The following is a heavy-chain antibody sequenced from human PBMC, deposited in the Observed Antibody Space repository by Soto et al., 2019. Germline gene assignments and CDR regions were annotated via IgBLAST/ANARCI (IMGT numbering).Heavy chain of an antibody. CDR2: ISYDGSNK. D-gene: IGHD6-13*01. Sequence: GGSLRLSCAASGFTFSSYCMHWVRQAPCKGLEWVAVISYDGSNKYYADSVKGRFTISRDNSKNTLYLQMNSLRAEDTAVYYCAKDLRLGSRIQQPLHFDYGGQGTLV. J-gene: IGHJ4*02. CDR3: AKDLRLGSRIQQPLHFDY. V-gene: IGHV3-30*18. CDR1: GFTFSSYC.